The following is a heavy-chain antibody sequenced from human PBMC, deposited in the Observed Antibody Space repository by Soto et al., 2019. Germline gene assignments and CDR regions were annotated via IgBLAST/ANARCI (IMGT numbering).Heavy chain of an antibody. Sequence: ASVKVSCKASGYTFTSYGISWVRQAPGQGLEWMGWISAYNGNTNYAQKLQGRVTMTTDTSTSTAYMELRRLRSDDTAVYYCARVRDLYSNYDGMDVWGPETTVTASS. J-gene: IGHJ6*02. V-gene: IGHV1-18*04. D-gene: IGHD4-4*01. CDR2: ISAYNGNT. CDR3: ARVRDLYSNYDGMDV. CDR1: GYTFTSYG.